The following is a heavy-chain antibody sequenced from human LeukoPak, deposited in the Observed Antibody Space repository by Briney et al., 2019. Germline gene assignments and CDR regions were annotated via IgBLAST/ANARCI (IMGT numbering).Heavy chain of an antibody. CDR3: AFSRGAYYDILRYFDY. Sequence: GASVKVSCKASGYTFTSYGISWVRQAPGQGLEWMGWISAYNGNTNYAQKLQGRVTMTTDTSTSTAYMELRSLRSDDTAVYYCAFSRGAYYDILRYFDYWGQGTLVTVSS. CDR1: GYTFTSYG. V-gene: IGHV1-18*01. D-gene: IGHD3-9*01. J-gene: IGHJ4*02. CDR2: ISAYNGNT.